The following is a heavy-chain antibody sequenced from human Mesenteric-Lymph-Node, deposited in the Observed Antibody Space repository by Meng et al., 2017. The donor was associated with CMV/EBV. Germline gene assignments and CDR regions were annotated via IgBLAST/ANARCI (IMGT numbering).Heavy chain of an antibody. CDR1: GYSFTSYW. D-gene: IGHD1-14*01. J-gene: IGHJ3*02. V-gene: IGHV5-51*01. CDR2: IYAGDSST. Sequence: GGSLKISCEGSGYSFTSYWVAWVRQMSGKGLEWMGLIYAGDSSTRYRPSFQGQVIISVDKSISTAYLQWSSLRASDTAMYYCARGTPGAFDIWGQGTMVTVSS. CDR3: ARGTPGAFDI.